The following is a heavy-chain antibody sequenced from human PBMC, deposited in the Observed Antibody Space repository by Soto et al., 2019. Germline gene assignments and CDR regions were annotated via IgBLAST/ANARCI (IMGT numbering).Heavy chain of an antibody. CDR3: AVDAQCSSNTCPGALDI. CDR2: IKRKSDGETT. Sequence: EVQLVESGGDLVKPGGSLRLSCAASGFTFSHVWMTWVRQAPGKGLEWVGRIKRKSDGETTDYALPVKGRFTISRDDLKSTLYLQMSSLKIEDTAVYYCAVDAQCSSNTCPGALDIWGQGTIVAVS. J-gene: IGHJ3*02. V-gene: IGHV3-15*01. D-gene: IGHD2-2*01. CDR1: GFTFSHVW.